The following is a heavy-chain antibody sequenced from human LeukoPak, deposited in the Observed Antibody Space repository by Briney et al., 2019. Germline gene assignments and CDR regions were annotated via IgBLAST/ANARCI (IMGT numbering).Heavy chain of an antibody. J-gene: IGHJ4*02. V-gene: IGHV3-23*01. Sequence: GGSLRLSCAASGFTFSSYAMSWVRQAPGKGLEWVSAITGSGGSTYYADSVKGRFTISRDNSMNTLYVQMNSLRAEDTAVYYCATERNWVFDYWGQGTLVTVSS. D-gene: IGHD7-27*01. CDR1: GFTFSSYA. CDR3: ATERNWVFDY. CDR2: ITGSGGST.